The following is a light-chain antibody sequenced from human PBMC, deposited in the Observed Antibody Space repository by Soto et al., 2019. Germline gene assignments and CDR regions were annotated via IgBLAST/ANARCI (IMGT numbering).Light chain of an antibody. CDR3: QQRSNWPPRGT. CDR1: QSVSSY. CDR2: DAS. V-gene: IGKV3-11*01. Sequence: IVLTQSPATLSLYPVEIATLSCRASQSVSSYLAWYQQKPGQAPRLLIYDASNRATGIPARFSGSGSGTDFTLTISSLEPEDFAVYYCQQRSNWPPRGTFGGGTKVDI. J-gene: IGKJ4*01.